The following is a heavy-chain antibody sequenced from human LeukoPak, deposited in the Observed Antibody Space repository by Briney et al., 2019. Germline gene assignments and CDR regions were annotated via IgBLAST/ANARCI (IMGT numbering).Heavy chain of an antibody. CDR3: ARALSGCVLCFDY. Sequence: TSVKVSCKASGYTFTSYGISWVRQTTGQGLEWMGWMNSNSGDTGYAQKFQGRVTMTRDTSISTAYMELSSLRSEDTAVYYCARALSGCVLCFDYWGQGSLVTVSS. CDR1: GYTFTSYG. J-gene: IGHJ4*02. V-gene: IGHV1-8*02. CDR2: MNSNSGDT. D-gene: IGHD6-19*01.